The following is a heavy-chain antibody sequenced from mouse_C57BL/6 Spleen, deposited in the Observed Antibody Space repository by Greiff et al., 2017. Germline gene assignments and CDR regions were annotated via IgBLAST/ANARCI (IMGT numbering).Heavy chain of an antibody. J-gene: IGHJ2*01. CDR1: GYTFTSYD. D-gene: IGHD1-1*01. Sequence: VQGVESGPELVKPGASVKLSCKASGYTFTSYDINWVKQRPGQGLEWIGWIYPRDGSTKYNEKFKGKATLTVDTSSSTAYMELHSLTSEDSAVYFCARSGTTVFDYWGQGTTLTVSS. CDR2: IYPRDGST. CDR3: ARSGTTVFDY. V-gene: IGHV1-85*01.